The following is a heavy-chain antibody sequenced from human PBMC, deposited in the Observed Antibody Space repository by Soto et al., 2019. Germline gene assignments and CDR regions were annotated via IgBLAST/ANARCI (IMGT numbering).Heavy chain of an antibody. V-gene: IGHV4-39*01. J-gene: IGHJ4*02. Sequence: SETLSLTCTVSGGSISSSSYYWGWIRQPPGKGLEWIGSIYYSGSTYFNPSLKSRVTISVDTSKNQFSLKLSSVTAADTAVYYCASYDVLLWSPYFDYWGQGTLVTVSS. CDR2: IYYSGST. CDR1: GGSISSSSYY. D-gene: IGHD3-10*01. CDR3: ASYDVLLWSPYFDY.